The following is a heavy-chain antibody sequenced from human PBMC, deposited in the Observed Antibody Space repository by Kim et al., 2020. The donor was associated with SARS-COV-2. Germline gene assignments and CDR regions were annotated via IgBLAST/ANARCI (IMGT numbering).Heavy chain of an antibody. V-gene: IGHV3-23*01. J-gene: IGHJ6*02. D-gene: IGHD3-10*01. Sequence: GGSLRLSCAASGFTFSSYAMSWVRQAPGKGLEWVSAISGSGGSTYYADSVKGRFTISRDNSKNTLYLQMNSLRAEDTAVYYCAKAGRWFCELFLPRYYYGVDVWGEEAT. CDR3: AKAGRWFCELFLPRYYYGVDV. CDR2: ISGSGGST. CDR1: GFTFSSYA.